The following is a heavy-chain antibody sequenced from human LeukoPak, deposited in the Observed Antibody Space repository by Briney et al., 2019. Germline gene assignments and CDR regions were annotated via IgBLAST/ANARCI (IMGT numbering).Heavy chain of an antibody. Sequence: GGSLRLSCAAFGFTFSSNSMNWVRQAPGKGLEWVSYISSSSSTIYYADSVKGRFTISRDNAENSLYLQMNSLRAEDTAVYYCSNGDYYYYGMDVWGQGTTVTVSS. D-gene: IGHD4-11*01. J-gene: IGHJ6*02. CDR2: ISSSSSTI. CDR3: SNGDYYYYGMDV. CDR1: GFTFSSNS. V-gene: IGHV3-48*01.